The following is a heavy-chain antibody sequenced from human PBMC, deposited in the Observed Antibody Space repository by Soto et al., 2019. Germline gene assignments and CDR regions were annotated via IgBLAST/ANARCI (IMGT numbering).Heavy chain of an antibody. J-gene: IGHJ4*02. D-gene: IGHD2-15*01. V-gene: IGHV3-74*01. CDR1: GFTFSTYW. Sequence: EVQLVESGGGLVQPGGSLRLSCAASGFTFSTYWMHWVGQAPGKGRVGASRINSDGSSTSYADSVKGRLPISRDNAKNTLYLQMNSLRAEDTAVYYCVRTSLVVAAATREDYWGQGTLVTVSS. CDR3: VRTSLVVAAATREDY. CDR2: INSDGSST.